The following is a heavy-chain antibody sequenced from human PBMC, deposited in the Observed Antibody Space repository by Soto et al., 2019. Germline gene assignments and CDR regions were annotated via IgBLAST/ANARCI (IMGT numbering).Heavy chain of an antibody. J-gene: IGHJ4*02. CDR2: IYYSGTT. Sequence: SETLSLTCTVSGGSISSSTHYWGWIRQPPGKGLEWIGSIYYSGTTYYNPSLQSRVTISVDTSKNQFSLKLTSVTAADTAVYYCARLRLGGYGFGFDSWGQGTLVTVSS. D-gene: IGHD5-12*01. CDR1: GGSISSSTHY. V-gene: IGHV4-39*01. CDR3: ARLRLGGYGFGFDS.